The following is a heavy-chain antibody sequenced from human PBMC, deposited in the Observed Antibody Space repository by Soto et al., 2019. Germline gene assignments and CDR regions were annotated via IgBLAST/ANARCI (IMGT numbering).Heavy chain of an antibody. D-gene: IGHD3-16*01. CDR1: GDSVSSNSAA. Sequence: PSQTLSLTCAISGDSVSSNSAAWNWIRQSPSRGLEWLGRTYYRSKWYNDYAVSVKSRITINPDTSKNQFSLQLNSVTPEDTAVYYCARGGHYDGVSYHPVGFDYWGQGTQVTVSS. J-gene: IGHJ4*02. CDR2: TYYRSKWYN. CDR3: ARGGHYDGVSYHPVGFDY. V-gene: IGHV6-1*01.